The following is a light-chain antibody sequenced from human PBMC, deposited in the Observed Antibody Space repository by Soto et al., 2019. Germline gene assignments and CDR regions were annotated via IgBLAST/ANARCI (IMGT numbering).Light chain of an antibody. CDR1: QSINTY. CDR3: QQTYTTLT. V-gene: IGKV1-39*01. J-gene: IGKJ5*01. Sequence: DIQMTQSPSSLSASVGDRVTITCRASQSINTYVNWYQHKPGKAPKLLIHTASSLQSGVPSRFSGSGSGTDFTLTIYSLQPEDFATYYCQQTYTTLTIGQGTRLEIK. CDR2: TAS.